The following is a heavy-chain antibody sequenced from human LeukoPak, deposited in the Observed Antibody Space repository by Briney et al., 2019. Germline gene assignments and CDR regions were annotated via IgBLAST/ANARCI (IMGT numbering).Heavy chain of an antibody. Sequence: SETLSLTCTVSGGSISSSSYYWGWIRQPPGKGLERIGSIYYSESTYYHQSLKSRVTIYVDTPKHQFSLNLSSVTAADTAVCFFAREVGDHAFYCWGQGTLVTVSS. V-gene: IGHV4-39*01. CDR1: GGSISSSSYY. CDR3: AREVGDHAFYC. J-gene: IGHJ4*02. CDR2: IYYSEST. D-gene: IGHD4-17*01.